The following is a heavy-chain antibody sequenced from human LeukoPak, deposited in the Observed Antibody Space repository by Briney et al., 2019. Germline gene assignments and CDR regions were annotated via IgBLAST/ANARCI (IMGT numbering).Heavy chain of an antibody. Sequence: SQTLSLTCAISGDSVSSNSAVWNWIRQSPSRGLEWLGRTYYRSKWYNDYAVSVKSRITIKPDTSKSQFSPQLNSATPEDTAVYYCARLGLGGAFDIWGQGTMVTVSS. V-gene: IGHV6-1*01. CDR2: TYYRSKWYN. CDR3: ARLGLGGAFDI. D-gene: IGHD2-15*01. CDR1: GDSVSSNSAV. J-gene: IGHJ3*02.